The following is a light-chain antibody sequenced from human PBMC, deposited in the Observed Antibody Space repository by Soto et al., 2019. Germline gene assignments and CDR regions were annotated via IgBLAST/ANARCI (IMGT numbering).Light chain of an antibody. V-gene: IGKV3-15*01. Sequence: EVVKTKFPATLSVSPGERGTLSCRASQSVSRNLAWYQQKPGQAPRLLIYGASTRATGIPARFSGSGSGTEFTLTISSLQSEDFAVYYCQQYNKWPPYTFGQGTKLEIK. CDR1: QSVSRN. J-gene: IGKJ2*01. CDR3: QQYNKWPPYT. CDR2: GAS.